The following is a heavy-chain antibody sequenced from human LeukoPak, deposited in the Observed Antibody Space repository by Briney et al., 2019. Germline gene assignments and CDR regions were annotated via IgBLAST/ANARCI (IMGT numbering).Heavy chain of an antibody. D-gene: IGHD3-22*01. CDR1: GFTVSSNY. CDR3: ARDLSSSGYDY. CDR2: IYSGGST. Sequence: PGGSLRLSCAASGFTVSSNYMSWVRQAPGKGLEWVSVIYSGGSTYYADSVKGRFTISRDNSKNTLYLQMNSLRAEDTAVYYCARDLSSSGYDYWGQGTLVTASS. V-gene: IGHV3-66*01. J-gene: IGHJ4*02.